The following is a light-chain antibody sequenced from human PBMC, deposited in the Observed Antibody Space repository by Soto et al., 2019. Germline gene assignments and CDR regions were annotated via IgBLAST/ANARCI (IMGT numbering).Light chain of an antibody. V-gene: IGKV3-20*01. Sequence: EIVLTQSPGTLSLSPGERATLSCRASQSVRSNYLAWYQQKPGQAPRLLIYNSSTRATGIPHRFSGSGSGTTFTLTISRLEPEDFALYYCQQYRDLPQTFGQGTQVEIK. CDR3: QQYRDLPQT. CDR2: NSS. J-gene: IGKJ1*01. CDR1: QSVRSNY.